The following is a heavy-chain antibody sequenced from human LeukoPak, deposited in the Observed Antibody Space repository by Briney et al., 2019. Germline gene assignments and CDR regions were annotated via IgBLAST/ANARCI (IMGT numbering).Heavy chain of an antibody. CDR3: AREDGSGSHPGLDY. D-gene: IGHD1-26*01. CDR1: GYTFTSYG. V-gene: IGHV1-18*01. CDR2: ISAYNGNT. Sequence: GASVKVSCKASGYTFTSYGISWVRQAPGQGREWMGWISAYNGNTNYAQKLQGRVTMTTDTSTSTAYMELRSLRSDDTAVYYCAREDGSGSHPGLDYWGQGTLVTVSS. J-gene: IGHJ4*02.